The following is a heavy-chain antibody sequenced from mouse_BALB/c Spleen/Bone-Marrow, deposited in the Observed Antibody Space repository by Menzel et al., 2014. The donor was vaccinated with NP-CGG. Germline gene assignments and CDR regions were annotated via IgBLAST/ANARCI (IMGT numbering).Heavy chain of an antibody. V-gene: IGHV14-3*02. J-gene: IGHJ2*01. Sequence: EVKVEESGAELVKPGASVKLSCTASGFNIKDTYMHRVKQRPEQGLEWIGRIDPANGYTKYDPKFQGKATITADTFSNTAYLQLSSLTSEDTAVYYCARSDYWGQGTTLTVSS. CDR1: GFNIKDTY. CDR3: ARSDY. CDR2: IDPANGYT.